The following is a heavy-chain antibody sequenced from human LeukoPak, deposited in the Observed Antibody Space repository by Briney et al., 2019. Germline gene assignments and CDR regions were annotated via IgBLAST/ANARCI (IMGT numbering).Heavy chain of an antibody. J-gene: IGHJ4*02. D-gene: IGHD3-22*01. CDR1: GYTFTSYD. Sequence: ASVKVSCKASGYTFTSYDINWMRQATGQGLEWMGWMNPNSGNTGYAQKFQDRVTMTRNTSINTAYMELSSLRSEDMAVYYCARGFRDSSGRKPDYWGQGALVTVSS. V-gene: IGHV1-8*01. CDR3: ARGFRDSSGRKPDY. CDR2: MNPNSGNT.